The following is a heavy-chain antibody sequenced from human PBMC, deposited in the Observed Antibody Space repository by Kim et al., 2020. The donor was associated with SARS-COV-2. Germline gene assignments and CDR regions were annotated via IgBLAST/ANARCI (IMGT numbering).Heavy chain of an antibody. V-gene: IGHV3-33*01. CDR3: ARDVPHKDNYGMDV. Sequence: GGSLRLSCAASGFTFSSYGMHWVRQAPGKGLEWVAVLWYDGSNKYYADSVKGRVTISRDNSKNTLYLQMNSLRAEDTAVYYCARDVPHKDNYGMDVWGQG. J-gene: IGHJ6*02. CDR1: GFTFSSYG. CDR2: LWYDGSNK.